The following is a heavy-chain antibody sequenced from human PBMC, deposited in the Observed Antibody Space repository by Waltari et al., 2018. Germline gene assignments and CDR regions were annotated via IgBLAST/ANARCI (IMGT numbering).Heavy chain of an antibody. J-gene: IGHJ4*02. CDR1: GLTFSMYY. Sequence: EVQLVESGGGLVQPGGSLRLSCSASGLTFSMYYMHWMRQAPGKGLEYVSSLDKDGSRTYYADSVRGRFTISRDNSINTLYLQMSSLRPEDTSLYYCVNGGCGPIPFNYWGQGTLVTVSS. V-gene: IGHV3-64D*06. CDR3: VNGGCGPIPFNY. CDR2: LDKDGSRT. D-gene: IGHD2-21*01.